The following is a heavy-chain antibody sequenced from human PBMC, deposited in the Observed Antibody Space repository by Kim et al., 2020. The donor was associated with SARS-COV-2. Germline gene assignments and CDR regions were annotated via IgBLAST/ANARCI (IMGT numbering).Heavy chain of an antibody. CDR3: ARESHTSGHAGAFGL. CDR1: GLSLSAHV. J-gene: IGHJ3*01. V-gene: IGHV3-30*04. D-gene: IGHD2-15*01. CDR2: IAIDGSNYE. Sequence: GGSLRLSCATSGLSLSAHVIHWLRQAPGKGLEWVAVIAIDGSNYEQYADSVKGRFRISRDMSKDTLYLQMSGLRIEDTAHYFCARESHTSGHAGAFGLWGQGTVVTVSS.